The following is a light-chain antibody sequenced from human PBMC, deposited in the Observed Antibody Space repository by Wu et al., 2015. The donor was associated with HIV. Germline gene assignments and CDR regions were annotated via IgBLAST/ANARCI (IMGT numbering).Light chain of an antibody. CDR3: QQYNNWPPLT. J-gene: IGKJ4*01. CDR2: DAS. CDR1: QSVRSN. Sequence: EIVMTQSPATLSVSPGERATLSCRASQSVRSNLAWYQQKPGQAPWLLIYDASTRATGIPARFSGSGSGTEFTLTISSLQSEDFAVYYCQQYNNWPPLTFGGGTRVEIK. V-gene: IGKV3-15*01.